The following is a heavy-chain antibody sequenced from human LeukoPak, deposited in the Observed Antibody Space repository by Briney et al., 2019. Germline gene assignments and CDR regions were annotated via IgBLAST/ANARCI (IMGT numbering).Heavy chain of an antibody. Sequence: GGSLRPSCAASGFTFSSYAMSWVRQAPGKGLEWVSAISGSGGSTYYADSVKGRFTISRDNSKNTLYLQMNSLRAEDTAVYYCAKGTYYDFWSGPGHWGQGTLVTVSS. V-gene: IGHV3-23*01. J-gene: IGHJ4*02. D-gene: IGHD3-3*01. CDR2: ISGSGGST. CDR1: GFTFSSYA. CDR3: AKGTYYDFWSGPGH.